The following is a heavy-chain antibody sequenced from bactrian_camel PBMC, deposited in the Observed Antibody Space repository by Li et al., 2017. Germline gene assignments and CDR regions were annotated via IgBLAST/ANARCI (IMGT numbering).Heavy chain of an antibody. CDR2: FIGHGTT. J-gene: IGHJ4*01. CDR3: AGDRGEPRWPTASTFAY. CDR1: GYTVSSNC. V-gene: IGHV3S1*01. D-gene: IGHD3*01. Sequence: HVQLVESGGGSVQAGGSLTLSCVASGYTVSSNCMQWFRQAPGKEREGVAVFIGHGTTYYGDFVKGRFTISLDNAKSTVYLHMTNLNPEDTAMYYCAGDRGEPRWPTASTFAYWGQGTQVTV.